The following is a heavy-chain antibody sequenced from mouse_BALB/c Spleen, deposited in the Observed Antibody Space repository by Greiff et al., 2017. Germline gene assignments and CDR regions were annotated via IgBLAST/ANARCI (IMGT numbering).Heavy chain of an antibody. V-gene: IGHV5-17*02. D-gene: IGHD2-4*01. J-gene: IGHJ3*01. CDR2: ISSGSSTI. CDR1: GFTFSSFG. CDR3: ARCDYGSWFAY. Sequence: EVKVEESGGGLVQPGGSRKLSCAASGFTFSSFGMHWVRQAPEKGLEWVAYISSGSSTIYYADTVKGRFTISRDNPKNTLFLQMTSLRSEDTAMYYCARCDYGSWFAYWGQGTLVTVSA.